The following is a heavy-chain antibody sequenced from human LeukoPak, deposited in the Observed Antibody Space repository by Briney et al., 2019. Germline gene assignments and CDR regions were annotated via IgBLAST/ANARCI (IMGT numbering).Heavy chain of an antibody. Sequence: PGGSLRLSCAASGFTFSSYSMNWVRQAPGKGLEWVSYISSSSSTIYYADSVKGRFTISRDNAKNSLYMQMNSLRAEDTAVYYCAREVAAAGNWDWGQGTLVTVSS. CDR2: ISSSSSTI. D-gene: IGHD6-13*01. V-gene: IGHV3-48*04. J-gene: IGHJ4*02. CDR1: GFTFSSYS. CDR3: AREVAAAGNWD.